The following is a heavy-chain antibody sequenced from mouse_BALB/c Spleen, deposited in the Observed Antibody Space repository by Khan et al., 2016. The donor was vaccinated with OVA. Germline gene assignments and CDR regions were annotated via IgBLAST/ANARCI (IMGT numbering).Heavy chain of an antibody. CDR2: IRNKANGYTT. CDR3: ARDDPDY. CDR1: GFTFTDYY. J-gene: IGHJ4*01. Sequence: VQLKESGGGLVQPGGSLRLSCATSGFTFTDYYMSWVRQPPGKALEWLGFIRNKANGYTTEYSASVKGRFTISRDNSQSILYLQMNTLRAEDSATYYCARDDPDYWGQGTSVTVSS. V-gene: IGHV7-3*02.